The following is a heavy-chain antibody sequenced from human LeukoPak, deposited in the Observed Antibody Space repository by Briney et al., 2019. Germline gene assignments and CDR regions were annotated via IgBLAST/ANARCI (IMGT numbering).Heavy chain of an antibody. Sequence: SETLSLTCAVYGGSFSGYYWSWIRQPPGKGLEWIGEINHSGSTNYNPSLKSRVTISVDTSKNQFSLRLSSVTAADTAVYYCARGDLTSIAAAGRPFDYWGQGTLVTVSS. CDR1: GGSFSGYY. CDR3: ARGDLTSIAAAGRPFDY. D-gene: IGHD6-13*01. V-gene: IGHV4-34*01. J-gene: IGHJ4*02. CDR2: INHSGST.